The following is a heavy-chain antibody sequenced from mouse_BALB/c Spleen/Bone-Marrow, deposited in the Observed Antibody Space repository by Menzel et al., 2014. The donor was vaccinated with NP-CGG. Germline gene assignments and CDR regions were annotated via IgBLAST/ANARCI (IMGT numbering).Heavy chain of an antibody. V-gene: IGHV1S135*01. CDR2: IDPFNGVT. CDR3: ARRVITTGPGFSY. D-gene: IGHD2-4*01. J-gene: IGHJ3*01. CDR1: GYSFTSYY. Sequence: VQLQQSGPELMKPGASVKIYCKASGYSFTSYYIHWGKQNHGESLEWIGYIDPFNGVTIYNQKFKGKATLTADKSSSTDCIHLSSLTSEDSAVYYCARRVITTGPGFSYWCQGTLVTVSA.